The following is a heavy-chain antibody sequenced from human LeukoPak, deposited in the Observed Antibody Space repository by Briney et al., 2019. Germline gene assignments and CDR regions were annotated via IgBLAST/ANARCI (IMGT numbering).Heavy chain of an antibody. Sequence: PSETLSLTCAVYGGSFSGYYWSWIRQPPGKGLEWIGEINHSGSTNYNPSLKSRVTISVDTSKNQFSLKLSSVTAADTAVYYCARDHCSSTSCPADYWGQGTLVTVSS. CDR2: INHSGST. CDR1: GGSFSGYY. D-gene: IGHD2-2*01. CDR3: ARDHCSSTSCPADY. J-gene: IGHJ4*02. V-gene: IGHV4-34*01.